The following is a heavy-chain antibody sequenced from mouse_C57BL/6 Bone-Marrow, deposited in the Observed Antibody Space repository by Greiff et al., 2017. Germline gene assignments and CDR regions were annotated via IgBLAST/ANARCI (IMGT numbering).Heavy chain of an antibody. V-gene: IGHV2-5*01. CDR3: ARGSSWFAY. D-gene: IGHD1-1*01. CDR2: IWRGGST. CDR1: GFSLTSYG. Sequence: VKLVESGPGLVQPSQSLSITCTVSGFSLTSYGVHWVRQSPGKGLEWLGVIWRGGSTDSNAAFMSRLGITKDNSKSQVFFKTHGLQADDNAIYYCARGSSWFAYWGQGTLVTVSA. J-gene: IGHJ3*01.